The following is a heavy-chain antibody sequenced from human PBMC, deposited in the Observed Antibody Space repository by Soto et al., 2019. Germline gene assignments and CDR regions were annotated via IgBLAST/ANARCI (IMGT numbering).Heavy chain of an antibody. D-gene: IGHD6-19*01. Sequence: SGPTLVNPTQTLTLTCIFSGFSLRTSGVGVGWIRQPPGKALEWFGFIYWNDDKRYSPSLKSRLTITKDTSKNQVVLTMTNMDPVDTATYDCAKSGSSGWYGWFDPWGQGTLVTVSS. CDR3: AKSGSSGWYGWFDP. V-gene: IGHV2-5*01. CDR2: IYWNDDK. J-gene: IGHJ5*02. CDR1: GFSLRTSGVG.